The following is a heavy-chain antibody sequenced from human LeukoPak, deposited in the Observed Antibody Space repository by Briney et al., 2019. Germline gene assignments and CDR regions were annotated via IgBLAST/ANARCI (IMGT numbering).Heavy chain of an antibody. D-gene: IGHD2-15*01. V-gene: IGHV1-24*01. CDR2: FDPEDGET. Sequence: ASVKVSCKVSGYTLTELSMHWVRQAPGKGLEWMGGFDPEDGETIYAQKFQGRVTMTGDTSTDTAYMELSSLRSEDTAVYYCATGCSGGSCYLDYWGQGTLVTVSS. CDR3: ATGCSGGSCYLDY. CDR1: GYTLTELS. J-gene: IGHJ4*02.